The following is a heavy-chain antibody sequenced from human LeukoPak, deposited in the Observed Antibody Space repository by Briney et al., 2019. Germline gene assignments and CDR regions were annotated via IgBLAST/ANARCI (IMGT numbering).Heavy chain of an antibody. J-gene: IGHJ6*03. CDR1: GGSFSGYY. V-gene: IGHV4-34*01. CDR3: ARVGYSYVINDWSRTGLGAYPTKYYYHMDV. D-gene: IGHD5-18*01. Sequence: RSSETLSLTCAVYGGSFSGYYWGWIRQPPGKGLGWIGEINHSGSTNYNPSLKSRVTISGDTSKNQFSLKLSSVTAADTAVYFCARVGYSYVINDWSRTGLGAYPTKYYYHMDVWGKGTTVTVSS. CDR2: INHSGST.